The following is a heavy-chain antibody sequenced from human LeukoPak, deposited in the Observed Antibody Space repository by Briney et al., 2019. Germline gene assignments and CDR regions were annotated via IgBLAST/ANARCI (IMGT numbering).Heavy chain of an antibody. CDR2: IYYSGST. Sequence: SETLSLTCTVSGGSISSYYWSWIRQPPGKGLEWIGYIYYSGSTNYNPSLKSRVTISVDTSKNQFSLKLSSVTAADTAVYYCARVVGVPAALRAFDIWGQGTMVTVSS. D-gene: IGHD2-2*01. J-gene: IGHJ3*02. CDR3: ARVVGVPAALRAFDI. CDR1: GGSISSYY. V-gene: IGHV4-59*08.